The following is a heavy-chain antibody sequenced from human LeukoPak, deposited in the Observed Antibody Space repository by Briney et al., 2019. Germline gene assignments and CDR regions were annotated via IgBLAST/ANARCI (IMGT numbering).Heavy chain of an antibody. D-gene: IGHD3-22*01. CDR3: ARGPGDYDSSGYEYVEPGFDY. J-gene: IGHJ4*02. CDR1: GYTFTSYA. Sequence: GASVKVSCKASGYTFTSYAMNWVRQAPGQGLEWMGWINTNTGNPTYAQGFTGRFVFSLDTSVSTAYLQISSLKAEDTAVYYCARGPGDYDSSGYEYVEPGFDYWGQGTLVTVSS. CDR2: INTNTGNP. V-gene: IGHV7-4-1*02.